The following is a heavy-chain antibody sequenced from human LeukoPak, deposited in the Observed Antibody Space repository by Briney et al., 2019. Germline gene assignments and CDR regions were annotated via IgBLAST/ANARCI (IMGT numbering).Heavy chain of an antibody. D-gene: IGHD6-13*01. Sequence: PSETLSLTCAVYGGSFSGYYWSWIRQPPGKGLEWIGEINHSGSTNYNPSLKSRVTISVDTSKNQFSLKLSSVTAADTAVYYCARGDWYSSRGLGYWGQGTLVTVSS. CDR3: ARGDWYSSRGLGY. CDR2: INHSGST. V-gene: IGHV4-34*01. CDR1: GGSFSGYY. J-gene: IGHJ4*02.